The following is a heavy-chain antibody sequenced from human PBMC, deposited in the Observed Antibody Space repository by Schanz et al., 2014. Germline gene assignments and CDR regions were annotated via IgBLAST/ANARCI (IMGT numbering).Heavy chain of an antibody. J-gene: IGHJ4*02. CDR3: ARSTYDFWSAFDY. D-gene: IGHD3-3*01. CDR2: VYHSGVT. CDR1: GDSIGTYQ. Sequence: QVQLQESGPGLVKPSETLSLTCTVSGDSIGTYQWSWIRQPPGKGLEWIGYVYHSGVTTYKSSLKSRVRITVDTKKPQFSLKLNSVTAADTAVYYCARSTYDFWSAFDYWGQGILVAVSS. V-gene: IGHV4-59*08.